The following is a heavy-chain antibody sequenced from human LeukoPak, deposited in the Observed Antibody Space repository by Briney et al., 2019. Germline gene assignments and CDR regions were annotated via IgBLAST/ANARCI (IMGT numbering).Heavy chain of an antibody. V-gene: IGHV3-30-3*01. D-gene: IGHD1-26*01. CDR2: ISYDGSNK. J-gene: IGHJ4*02. Sequence: GRSLRLSCAAPGFTFSSYAMHWVRQAPGKGLEWVAVISYDGSNKYYADSVKGRFTISRDNSKNTLYLQMNSLRAEDTAVYYCARPRYSGSYLHSYFDYWGQGTLVTVSS. CDR1: GFTFSSYA. CDR3: ARPRYSGSYLHSYFDY.